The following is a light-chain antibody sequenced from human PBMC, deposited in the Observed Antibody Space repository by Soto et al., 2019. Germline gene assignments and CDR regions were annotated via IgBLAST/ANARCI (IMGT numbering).Light chain of an antibody. Sequence: EVVMTQSPATLSVSPGERATLSCWASETVATNLAWYQQKPGQAPRLLISGASTRAAGISDRFRGSGSGTEFTLTISSLRSEDSAIYYCQQYFEWPPVTFGGGTRVEIK. CDR1: ETVATN. CDR3: QQYFEWPPVT. CDR2: GAS. V-gene: IGKV3-15*01. J-gene: IGKJ4*01.